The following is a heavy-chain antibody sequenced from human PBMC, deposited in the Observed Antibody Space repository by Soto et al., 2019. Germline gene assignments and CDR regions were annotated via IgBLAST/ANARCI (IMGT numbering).Heavy chain of an antibody. D-gene: IGHD6-13*01. CDR2: IYYSGST. CDR3: ARGGYSNWFDP. CDR1: GGSVSSGSYY. V-gene: IGHV4-61*01. J-gene: IGHJ5*02. Sequence: SETLSLTCTVSGGSVSSGSYYWSWIRQPPGKGLEWIGYIYYSGSTNYNPSLKSRVTISVDTSKNQFSLKLSSVTAADTAVYYCARGGYSNWFDPWGQGTLVTVSS.